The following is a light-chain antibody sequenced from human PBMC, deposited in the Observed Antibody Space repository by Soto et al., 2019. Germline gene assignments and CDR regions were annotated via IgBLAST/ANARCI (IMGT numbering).Light chain of an antibody. CDR1: QSVSNRY. CDR2: GAS. V-gene: IGKV3-20*01. CDR3: QQYGSSPLT. Sequence: DIVLTQSPGILSLSPGKRATLSCRASQSVSNRYLAWYQRKPGQAPRLLIHGASTRATGIPDRFIGSGSGTDFTLTISSLEPEDFAVYYCQQYGSSPLTFGGGTTVEIE. J-gene: IGKJ4*01.